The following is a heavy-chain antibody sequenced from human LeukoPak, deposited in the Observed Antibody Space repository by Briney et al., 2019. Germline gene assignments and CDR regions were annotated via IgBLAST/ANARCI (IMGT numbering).Heavy chain of an antibody. CDR2: IYYSGST. D-gene: IGHD3-10*01. CDR3: ARSITMVRGVTYNWFDP. V-gene: IGHV4-31*03. CDR1: GGAISSGGYY. J-gene: IGHJ5*02. Sequence: SETLSLTCTISGGAISSGGYYWSWIRQHPGKGLEWIGYIYYSGSTYYNPSLKSRVTISVDTSKNQFSLKLSSVTAADTAVYYCARSITMVRGVTYNWFDPWGQGTLVTVSS.